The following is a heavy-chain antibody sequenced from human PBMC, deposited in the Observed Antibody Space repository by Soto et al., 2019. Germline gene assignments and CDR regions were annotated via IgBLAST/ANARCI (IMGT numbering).Heavy chain of an antibody. D-gene: IGHD6-13*01. V-gene: IGHV3-23*01. J-gene: IGHJ3*02. CDR2: ISGSGGST. Sequence: EVQLLESGGGLVQPGGSLRLSCAASGFTFSSYAMSWVRQAPGKGLEWVSAISGSGGSTYYADSVKGRFTISRDNSQTTLYLQMNSLRAEDTAVYYCAKSQFTSSSISRGDAFDIWGQGTMVTVSS. CDR3: AKSQFTSSSISRGDAFDI. CDR1: GFTFSSYA.